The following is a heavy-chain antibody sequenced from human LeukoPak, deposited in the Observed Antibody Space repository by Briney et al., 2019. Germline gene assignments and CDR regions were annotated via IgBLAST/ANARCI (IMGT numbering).Heavy chain of an antibody. V-gene: IGHV3-30-3*01. J-gene: IGHJ4*02. CDR3: AREGCSGGSCYTDY. CDR2: ISYDGSNK. Sequence: GRSLRLSCAASGFTFSSYAMHWVRQAPGKGQEWVAVISYDGSNKYYADSVKGRFTISRDNSKNTLYLQMNSLRAEDTAVYYCAREGCSGGSCYTDYWGQGTLVTVSS. D-gene: IGHD2-15*01. CDR1: GFTFSSYA.